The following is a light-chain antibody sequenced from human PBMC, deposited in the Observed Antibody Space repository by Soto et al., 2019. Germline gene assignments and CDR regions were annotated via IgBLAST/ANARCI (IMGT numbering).Light chain of an antibody. J-gene: IGKJ4*02. CDR3: QQYNSYSP. Sequence: DIQMTQSPATLSSSVVDIVTITCRASQSISSWLAWYQQKPGKAPKLLIYDASSLESGVPSRFSGSGSGTEFTLTISSLQTDDFATYYCQQYNSYSPFGGGTKVDIK. V-gene: IGKV1-5*01. CDR1: QSISSW. CDR2: DAS.